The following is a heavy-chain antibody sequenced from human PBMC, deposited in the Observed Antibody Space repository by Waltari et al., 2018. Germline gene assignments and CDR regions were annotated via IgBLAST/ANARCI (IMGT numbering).Heavy chain of an antibody. CDR2: MNPNSGNT. Sequence: QVQLVQSGAEVKKPGASVKVSCKASGYTFTSYDINWVRQATGQGLEWMGWMNPNSGNTGYAQKFQGRVTITRNTSISTAYMELSSLRSEDTAVYYCARGLPRSIIVGKRWFDPWGQGTLVTVSS. J-gene: IGHJ5*02. D-gene: IGHD1-26*01. CDR3: ARGLPRSIIVGKRWFDP. V-gene: IGHV1-8*03. CDR1: GYTFTSYD.